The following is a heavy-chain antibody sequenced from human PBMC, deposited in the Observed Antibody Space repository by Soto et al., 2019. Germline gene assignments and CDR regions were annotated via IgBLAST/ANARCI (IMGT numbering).Heavy chain of an antibody. V-gene: IGHV3-23*04. Sequence: VQLVESGGDLVKPGGSLRLSCAASGYTFSDYYMSWIRQAPGKGLEWVSGIRSDGDTTYNADSVKGRFTVSRDTSKNTVDLQMNSLRAEDTAVYYCAKGKGVGATPDGANCWGQGTLVTVSS. J-gene: IGHJ4*02. CDR3: AKGKGVGATPDGANC. CDR1: GYTFSDYY. D-gene: IGHD1-26*01. CDR2: IRSDGDTT.